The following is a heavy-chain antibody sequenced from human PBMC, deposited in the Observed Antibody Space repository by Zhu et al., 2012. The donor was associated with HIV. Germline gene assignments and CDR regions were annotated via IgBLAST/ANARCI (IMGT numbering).Heavy chain of an antibody. D-gene: IGHD6-13*01. J-gene: IGHJ6*02. V-gene: IGHV3-43D*04. CDR2: ISWDGGST. CDR1: GFTFDDYA. Sequence: EVQLVESGGVVVQPGGSLRLSCAASGFTFDDYAMHWVRQAPGKGLEWVSLISWDGGSTYYADSVKGRFTISRDNSKNSLYLQMNSLRAEDTALYYCAKDLVAAAGSGLYYYGMDVWGQGTTVTVSS. CDR3: AKDLVAAAGSGLYYYGMDV.